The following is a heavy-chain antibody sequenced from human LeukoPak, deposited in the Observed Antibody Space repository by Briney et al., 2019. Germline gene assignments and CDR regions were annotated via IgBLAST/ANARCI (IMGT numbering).Heavy chain of an antibody. CDR3: ARDDYGGNSGASYYYGMDV. CDR1: GGSFSGYY. CDR2: INHSGST. D-gene: IGHD4-23*01. Sequence: SETLSLTCAVYGGSFSGYYWSWIRQPPGKGLEWIGEINHSGSTNYNPSLKSRVTISVDTSKNQFSLKLSSVTAADTAVYYCARDDYGGNSGASYYYGMDVWGQGTTVTVSS. J-gene: IGHJ6*02. V-gene: IGHV4-34*01.